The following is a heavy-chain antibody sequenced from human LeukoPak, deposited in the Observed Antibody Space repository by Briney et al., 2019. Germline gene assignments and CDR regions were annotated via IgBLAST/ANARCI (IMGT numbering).Heavy chain of an antibody. V-gene: IGHV1-24*01. CDR2: FDPEDGET. CDR1: GYTLTELS. J-gene: IGHJ5*02. CDR3: ATPRGGSYWNWFDP. D-gene: IGHD2-15*01. Sequence: ASVKVSCKVSGYTLTELSMHWVRQAPGKGLEWMGGFDPEDGETIYAQKFQGRVTMTEDTSTDTAYMELSSLRSEDTAVYYCATPRGGSYWNWFDPWGQGTLVTVSS.